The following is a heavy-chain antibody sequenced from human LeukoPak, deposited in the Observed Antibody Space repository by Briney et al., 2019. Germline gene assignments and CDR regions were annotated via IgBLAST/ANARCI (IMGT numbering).Heavy chain of an antibody. Sequence: SETLSLTCTVSGRSICSSSYYWGWIRQPPGKGLEWIGSIYYSGSTYYNPSLKSRVTISVDTSKTQFSLKLSSVTAADTAVYYCARSTITNGNYFDYWGQGTLVTVSS. CDR3: ARSTITNGNYFDY. CDR2: IYYSGST. J-gene: IGHJ4*02. CDR1: GRSICSSSYY. V-gene: IGHV4-39*01. D-gene: IGHD5/OR15-5a*01.